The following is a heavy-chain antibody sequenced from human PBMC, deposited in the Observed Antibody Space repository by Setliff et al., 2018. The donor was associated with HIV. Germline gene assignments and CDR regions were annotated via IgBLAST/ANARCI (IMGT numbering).Heavy chain of an antibody. CDR2: IYYSGSA. CDR3: ARGSRQLTIFGVVFKTNYYFMDV. CDR1: GGSISSGDYF. J-gene: IGHJ6*03. D-gene: IGHD3-3*01. Sequence: SETLSLTCTVSGGSISSGDYFLSWIRQAPGKGLEWIGCIYYSGSAYYNPSLQRRVTISVDTSKNQFSLTLNSVTAADTAVYYCARGSRQLTIFGVVFKTNYYFMDVWGKGTAVTVSS. V-gene: IGHV4-30-4*08.